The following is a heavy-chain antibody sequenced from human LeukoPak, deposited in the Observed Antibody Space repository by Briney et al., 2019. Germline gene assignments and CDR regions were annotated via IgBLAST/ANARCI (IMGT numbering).Heavy chain of an antibody. J-gene: IGHJ4*02. D-gene: IGHD2-15*01. CDR2: IKQDGSKK. Sequence: GGSLRLSCAASGFTFSSYWMSWVRQARGKGLEWVANIKQDGSKKYSVHSMKGRFTIARDNAKNSLYLQMNSLRAEDTAVYYCASGLRARDWGQGTLVTVSS. CDR1: GFTFSSYW. CDR3: ASGLRARD. V-gene: IGHV3-7*01.